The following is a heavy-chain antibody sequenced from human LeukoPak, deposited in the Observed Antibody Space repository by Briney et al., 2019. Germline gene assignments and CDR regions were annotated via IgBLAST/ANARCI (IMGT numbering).Heavy chain of an antibody. D-gene: IGHD1-26*01. CDR2: IGTAGDT. J-gene: IGHJ4*02. Sequence: GGSLRLSCAPSGFTFSSYDMHWVRQATGKGLEWVSAIGTAGDTYYPGSVKGRFTISRENAKNSLYLQMNSLRAGDTAVYYCARVSGGGELPDYWGQGTLVTVSS. CDR3: ARVSGGGELPDY. CDR1: GFTFSSYD. V-gene: IGHV3-13*01.